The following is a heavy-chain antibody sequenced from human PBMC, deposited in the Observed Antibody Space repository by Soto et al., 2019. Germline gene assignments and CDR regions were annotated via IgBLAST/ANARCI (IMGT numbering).Heavy chain of an antibody. D-gene: IGHD3-9*01. V-gene: IGHV1-2*02. Sequence: ASVKVSCKASGCTFIDYYMHWVRQAPGQGFEWMGRISPRSGGTNYAQKFQGRVTMTWDTSLNTAYMELSSLISEDTAVYYCARPPGYISDWYYFDLWGQGTLVTVSS. J-gene: IGHJ4*02. CDR2: ISPRSGGT. CDR3: ARPPGYISDWYYFDL. CDR1: GCTFIDYY.